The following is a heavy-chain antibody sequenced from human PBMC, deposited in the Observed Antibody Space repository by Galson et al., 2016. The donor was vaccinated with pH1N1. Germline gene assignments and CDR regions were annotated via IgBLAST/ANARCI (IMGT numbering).Heavy chain of an antibody. CDR1: GFIFSNFA. J-gene: IGHJ4*02. CDR2: ISGVGGST. Sequence: SLRLSCAASGFIFSNFAISWVRQAPGKGLEWISAISGVGGSTYYADSVKGRVTISRDNAKSTLFLQMESLSADDTAVYYCVKYDSSGYYYGRLANWGQGTLVTVSS. V-gene: IGHV3-23*01. D-gene: IGHD3-22*01. CDR3: VKYDSSGYYYGRLAN.